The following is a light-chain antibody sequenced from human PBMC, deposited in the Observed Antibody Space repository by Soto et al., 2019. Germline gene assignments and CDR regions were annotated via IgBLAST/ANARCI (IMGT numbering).Light chain of an antibody. CDR2: DAS. V-gene: IGKV3-11*01. J-gene: IGKJ5*01. Sequence: EIVLTQSPVTLSLSPGERATLSCRASQSVRTYLAWYQVKPGQAPRLLIYDASSRAFGVPARFSGSGSGTDFTRTISSLEPEDFAVYYCQQRNMWPPITFGQGTRLEIK. CDR3: QQRNMWPPIT. CDR1: QSVRTY.